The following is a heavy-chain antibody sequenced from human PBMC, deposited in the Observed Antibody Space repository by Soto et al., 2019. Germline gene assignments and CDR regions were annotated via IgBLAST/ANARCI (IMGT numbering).Heavy chain of an antibody. Sequence: GGSLRLSCAASGFTFDDYAMYWVRQAPGKGLEWVSAISGSGGSTYYADSVKGRFTISRDNSKNTLYLQMNSLRAEDTAVYYCAKDMVRGHDAFDIWGQGTMVTVSS. CDR1: GFTFDDYA. J-gene: IGHJ3*02. D-gene: IGHD3-10*01. V-gene: IGHV3-23*01. CDR3: AKDMVRGHDAFDI. CDR2: ISGSGGST.